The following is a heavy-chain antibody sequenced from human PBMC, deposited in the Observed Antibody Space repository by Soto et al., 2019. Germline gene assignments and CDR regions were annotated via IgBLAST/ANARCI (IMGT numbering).Heavy chain of an antibody. V-gene: IGHV4-61*01. CDR2: IYQSGTT. Sequence: QLQLQESGPGLLQPSETLSLTCSVSGGSVRSGSYYWTWIRQPPGKGLEWIGYIYQSGTTNYNASLKSRVSLSVDKSKNQISLNLYSVTAADTAVYYCAKRVNGFDYGYTTSWGQGILVTVSS. D-gene: IGHD5-18*01. CDR3: AKRVNGFDYGYTTS. J-gene: IGHJ4*02. CDR1: GGSVRSGSYY.